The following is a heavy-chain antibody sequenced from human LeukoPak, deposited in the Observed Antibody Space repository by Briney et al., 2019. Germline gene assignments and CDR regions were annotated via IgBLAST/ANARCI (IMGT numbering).Heavy chain of an antibody. Sequence: GGSMRLSCEGSGFLFGSYSMHWVRQSPGKGLEWVAIISYDGSKTDYVDSVKGRFIVSRDNSKNTVYLEMKSLTGGDTAVYFCTCLYPTRAPDDWSDRWDRNWFDPWGQGTQVIVSS. J-gene: IGHJ5*02. D-gene: IGHD3-9*01. CDR1: GFLFGSYS. V-gene: IGHV3-30-3*01. CDR2: ISYDGSKT. CDR3: TCLYPTRAPDDWSDRWDRNWFDP.